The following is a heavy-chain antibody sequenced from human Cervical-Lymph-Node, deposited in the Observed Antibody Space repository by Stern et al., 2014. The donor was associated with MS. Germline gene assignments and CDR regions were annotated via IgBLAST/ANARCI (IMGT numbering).Heavy chain of an antibody. J-gene: IGHJ6*02. Sequence: QVQLVQSGAEVKKPGSSVKVSCQASGGTFNVYAINWLRQAPGPGLEWMGGIIPIFGTANYAQKFQVRVTITADESTRTSSMQLSSLRSNDTAVYYCARDGRHRDNYGLDVWGQGTTVIVSS. V-gene: IGHV1-69*01. CDR1: GGTFNVYA. CDR3: ARDGRHRDNYGLDV. CDR2: IIPIFGTA. D-gene: IGHD2-15*01.